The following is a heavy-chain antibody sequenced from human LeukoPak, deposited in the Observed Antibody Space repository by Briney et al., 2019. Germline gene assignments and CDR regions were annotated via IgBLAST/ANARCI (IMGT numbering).Heavy chain of an antibody. Sequence: DPGGSLRLSCAASGFSFTIYAMSWVRQAPGKGLEWVSAISPGGDTIYYLDSVKGRFTISRDNSKNTLYLQMNSLRAEDTAVYYCARRATVVGPAPFDHWGQGTLVTVSS. V-gene: IGHV3-23*01. CDR3: ARRATVVGPAPFDH. J-gene: IGHJ4*02. CDR1: GFSFTIYA. D-gene: IGHD4-23*01. CDR2: ISPGGDTI.